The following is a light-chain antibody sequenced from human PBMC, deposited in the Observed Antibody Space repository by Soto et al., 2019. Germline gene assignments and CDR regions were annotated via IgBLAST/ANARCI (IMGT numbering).Light chain of an antibody. CDR2: EVT. Sequence: QSALTQPPSASGSPGQSVTISCTGNSSAVGAYNYVSCYQQHAGKAPKLVIYEVTNRPSGVPDRFSGSKSANTASLTVSGLQAEDEADYYCSSCASSNTWVFGGGTKLTVL. CDR1: SSAVGAYNY. CDR3: SSCASSNTWV. V-gene: IGLV2-8*01. J-gene: IGLJ3*02.